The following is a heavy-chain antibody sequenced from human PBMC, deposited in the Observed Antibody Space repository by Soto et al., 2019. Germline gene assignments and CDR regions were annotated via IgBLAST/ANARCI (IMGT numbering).Heavy chain of an antibody. CDR1: GYTFTNSG. D-gene: IGHD1-26*01. CDR3: ARDAAVGLFDY. J-gene: IGHJ4*02. Sequence: GASVKVSCKASGYTFTNSGISWVRQAPGQGLEWMGWISTDNGNTNYAQHLQGRVSMTTDTSTSTAYMDLRSLRSDDTAVYYCARDAAVGLFDYWGQGTLVTVSS. CDR2: ISTDNGNT. V-gene: IGHV1-18*01.